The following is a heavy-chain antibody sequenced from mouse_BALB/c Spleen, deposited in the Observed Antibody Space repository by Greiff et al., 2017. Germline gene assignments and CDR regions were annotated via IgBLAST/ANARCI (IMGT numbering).Heavy chain of an antibody. Sequence: QVQLQQPGAELVRPGASVKLSCKASGYTFTSYWINWVKQRPGQGLEWIGNIYPSDSYTNYNQKFKDKATLTVDKSSSTAYMQLSSPTSEDSAVYYCTRSPTMRGMDYWGQGTSVTGSS. J-gene: IGHJ4*01. CDR2: IYPSDSYT. CDR3: TRSPTMRGMDY. D-gene: IGHD2-10*01. V-gene: IGHV1-69*02. CDR1: GYTFTSYW.